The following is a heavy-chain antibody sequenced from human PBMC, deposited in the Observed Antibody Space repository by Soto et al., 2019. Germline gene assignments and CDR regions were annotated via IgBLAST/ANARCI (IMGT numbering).Heavy chain of an antibody. CDR1: GGSFSGYY. J-gene: IGHJ6*02. D-gene: IGHD3-3*01. V-gene: IGHV4-34*01. Sequence: SSETLSLTCAVYGGSFSGYYWSWIRQPPGKGLEWIGEISHSGSTNYNPSLKSRVTISVDTSKNQFSLKLSSVTAADTAVYYCGTATWGYYDFWSGINYGMDVWGQGTTVTVSS. CDR3: GTATWGYYDFWSGINYGMDV. CDR2: ISHSGST.